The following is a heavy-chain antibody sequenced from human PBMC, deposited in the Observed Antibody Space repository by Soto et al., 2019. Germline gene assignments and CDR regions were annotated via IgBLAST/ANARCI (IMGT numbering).Heavy chain of an antibody. CDR1: GGSFSTYY. V-gene: IGHV4-34*01. D-gene: IGHD1-26*01. CDR2: INHNGNN. Sequence: SETLSLTCVVSGGSFSTYYYSWIRQSPGKGLEWIGEINHNGNNNYSPSLKSRVTMSLDTSKNQFSLKLTSVTAADTAVYYCARGGSNDWQVAFDIWGQGTMVTGSS. CDR3: ARGGSNDWQVAFDI. J-gene: IGHJ3*02.